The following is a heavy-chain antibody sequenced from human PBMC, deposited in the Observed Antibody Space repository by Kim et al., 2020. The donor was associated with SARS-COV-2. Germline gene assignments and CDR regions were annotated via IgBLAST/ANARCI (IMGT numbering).Heavy chain of an antibody. V-gene: IGHV4-34*01. CDR2: INHTGST. Sequence: SETLSLTCAVYGGSFSGYYWNLIRQPPGKGLEWIGEINHTGSTNYNPSLKSRVTISVDTSKKQFFLNLTSVTAADTAVYYCARDRSSYSSSWSHSYYYGLDVWGPGTTVTVSS. D-gene: IGHD6-13*01. J-gene: IGHJ6*02. CDR1: GGSFSGYY. CDR3: ARDRSSYSSSWSHSYYYGLDV.